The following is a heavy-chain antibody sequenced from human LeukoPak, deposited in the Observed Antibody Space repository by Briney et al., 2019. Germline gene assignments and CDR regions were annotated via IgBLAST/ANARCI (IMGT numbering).Heavy chain of an antibody. CDR1: GFTFTSYA. CDR2: ISYDGSNK. Sequence: PGGSLRLSCAASGFTFTSYAMHWVRQAPGKGLEWVAVISYDGSNKYYADSVKGRFTISRDNSKNTLYLQMNSLKAEDTAVYYCALGESFDYWGQGTLVTVSS. V-gene: IGHV3-30-3*01. J-gene: IGHJ4*02. CDR3: ALGESFDY. D-gene: IGHD3-10*01.